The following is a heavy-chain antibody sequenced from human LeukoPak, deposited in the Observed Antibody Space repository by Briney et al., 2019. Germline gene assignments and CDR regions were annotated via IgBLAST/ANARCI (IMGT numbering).Heavy chain of an antibody. V-gene: IGHV5-51*01. CDR1: GYSFITYW. D-gene: IGHD3-10*01. CDR3: ARSFGEYLSGAFDI. J-gene: IGHJ3*02. Sequence: GESLKISCKGSGYSFITYWIAWVRQMPGKGLEWMGIIYTGDSDTRYSPSFQGQVTISADKSISTAYLQWRSLKASDTAMYYCARSFGEYLSGAFDIWGQGTMVTISS. CDR2: IYTGDSDT.